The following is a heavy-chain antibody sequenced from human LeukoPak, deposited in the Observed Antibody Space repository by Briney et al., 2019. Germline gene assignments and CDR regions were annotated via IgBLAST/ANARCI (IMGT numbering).Heavy chain of an antibody. CDR1: GFTVSSNY. D-gene: IGHD4-17*01. CDR2: IRSDGSSK. V-gene: IGHV3-30*02. CDR3: AKWSGDYPSYYLDY. Sequence: GGSLRLSCAASGFTVSSNYMSWVRQAPGKGLEWVALIRSDGSSKNYADSVKGRFTISRDASKNTVYLQMNSLRAEDTAVYSCAKWSGDYPSYYLDYWGQGTLVTVSS. J-gene: IGHJ4*02.